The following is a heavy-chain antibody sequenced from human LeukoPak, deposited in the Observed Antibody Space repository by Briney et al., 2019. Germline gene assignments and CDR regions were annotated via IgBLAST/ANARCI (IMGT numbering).Heavy chain of an antibody. CDR1: GHTFSNYY. CDR3: ARGPPEYCSGGSCYSGRNWIDP. V-gene: IGHV1-2*02. CDR2: IDPNSGGA. Sequence: ASVKVSCKASGHTFSNYYIHWVRQAPGQGLEWMGWIDPNSGGADYAQKFQGRVTMTRDTSINTAYMALSRLKSDDTAVYYCARGPPEYCSGGSCYSGRNWIDPWGQGTLVTVSS. J-gene: IGHJ5*02. D-gene: IGHD2-15*01.